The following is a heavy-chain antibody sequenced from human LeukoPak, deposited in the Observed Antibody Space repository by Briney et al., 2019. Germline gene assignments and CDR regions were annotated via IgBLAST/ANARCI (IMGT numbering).Heavy chain of an antibody. Sequence: PGGSLRLSCAASGFTFSSYWMSWVRQAPGKGLEWVANIKQDGSEKYYVDSVKGRFTISRDNAKNSLYLQMNSLRAEDTAVYYCARGFGMVRGVIIGYFDYWGQGTLVTVSS. J-gene: IGHJ4*02. D-gene: IGHD3-10*01. CDR2: IKQDGSEK. V-gene: IGHV3-7*01. CDR1: GFTFSSYW. CDR3: ARGFGMVRGVIIGYFDY.